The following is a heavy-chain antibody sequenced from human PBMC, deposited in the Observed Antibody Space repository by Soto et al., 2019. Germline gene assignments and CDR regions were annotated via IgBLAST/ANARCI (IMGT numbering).Heavy chain of an antibody. CDR3: AREELAPFWFDP. CDR1: GFTFSSYS. D-gene: IGHD1-1*01. Sequence: QVQLVESGGGVVQPGTSLRLSCAASGFTFSSYSMHWVRQAPGKGLEWVAVITYDGSNEYYTDSVKGRFTSSRDNSKDTLYLQTISLRGEDTAVYYCAREELAPFWFDPWGQGTLVAVSS. CDR2: ITYDGSNE. V-gene: IGHV3-30-3*01. J-gene: IGHJ5*02.